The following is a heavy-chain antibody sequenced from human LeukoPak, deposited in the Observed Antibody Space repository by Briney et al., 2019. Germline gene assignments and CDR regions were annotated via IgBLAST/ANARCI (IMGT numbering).Heavy chain of an antibody. D-gene: IGHD2-15*01. CDR1: GFPFSSYE. V-gene: IGHV3-48*03. Sequence: QPGGSLRLSCAASGFPFSSYEMNWVRQAPGKGLEWVSYTSSSGSTIYYADSVKGRFTISRDNAKKSLYLQMSSLRAEDTAVYYCARVPTVGSGGYQFDYWGQGTLVTVSS. CDR3: ARVPTVGSGGYQFDY. CDR2: TSSSGSTI. J-gene: IGHJ4*02.